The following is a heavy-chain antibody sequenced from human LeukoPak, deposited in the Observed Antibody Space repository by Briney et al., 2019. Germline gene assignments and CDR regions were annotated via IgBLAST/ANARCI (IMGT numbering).Heavy chain of an antibody. CDR3: ARLSGSFLDS. J-gene: IGHJ4*02. Sequence: GGSLRVFCAASGFTFSSYWMSWVRQAPGKGLEWVANIKQDGSEKYYVDSVKGRFTISRDNSKNTLYLQMNSLRAEDTAVYYCARLSGSFLDSWGQGTLVTVSS. CDR2: IKQDGSEK. D-gene: IGHD1-26*01. CDR1: GFTFSSYW. V-gene: IGHV3-7*01.